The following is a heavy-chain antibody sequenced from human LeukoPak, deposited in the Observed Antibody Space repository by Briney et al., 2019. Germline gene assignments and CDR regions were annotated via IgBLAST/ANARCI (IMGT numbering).Heavy chain of an antibody. J-gene: IGHJ4*02. D-gene: IGHD3-22*01. CDR1: GYTFTSYG. CDR3: ARQSRRYDSSGYYYFDY. V-gene: IGHV1-18*01. Sequence: ASVKVFCKASGYTFTSYGISWVRQAPGQGLEWMGWISAYNGNTNHAQKLQGRVTMTTDTSTSTAYMELRSLRSDDTAVYYCARQSRRYDSSGYYYFDYWGQGTLVTVSS. CDR2: ISAYNGNT.